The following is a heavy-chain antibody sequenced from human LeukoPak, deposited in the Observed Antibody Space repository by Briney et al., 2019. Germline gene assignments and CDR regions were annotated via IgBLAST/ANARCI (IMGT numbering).Heavy chain of an antibody. CDR1: AYSFPIHW. CDR2: IYPGDSDT. V-gene: IGHV5-51*01. J-gene: IGHJ4*02. D-gene: IGHD5-18*01. CDR3: ARRGEAMDPFDY. Sequence: PGGSLRLSCKGSAYSFPIHWIAWVRQVPGKGLEWMGIIYPGDSDTRYSPSFQGQVTISADKSINTAYLQWSSLKASDTAIYYCARRGEAMDPFDYWGQGTLVTVSS.